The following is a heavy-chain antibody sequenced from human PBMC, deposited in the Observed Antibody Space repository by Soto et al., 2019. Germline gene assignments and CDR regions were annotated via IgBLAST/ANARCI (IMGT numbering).Heavy chain of an antibody. CDR1: GGSISSSDYY. V-gene: IGHV4-30-4*01. CDR3: ARERPDGARLDP. J-gene: IGHJ5*02. Sequence: PSETLSLTCTVSGGSISSSDYYWSLIRQPPGKGLEWIGYIYYSGSTHYNPSLKSRVTISVDTSKNQFSLKLSSVTTADTAVYYCARERPDGARLDPWGQGTLVTVSS. D-gene: IGHD6-6*01. CDR2: IYYSGST.